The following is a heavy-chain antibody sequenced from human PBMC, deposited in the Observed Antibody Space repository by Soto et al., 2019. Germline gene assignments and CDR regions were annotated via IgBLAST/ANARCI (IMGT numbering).Heavy chain of an antibody. D-gene: IGHD3-3*01. V-gene: IGHV4-31*03. CDR3: ARGGGLRFLEWLPNGSLNGMEV. Sequence: SETLSLTCTVSGGSISSGGYYWSWILHHPGKGLEWIGYIYYSVSTYYNPSLKSRVTISVDTSKNQFSLKLSSVTAADTAVYYCARGGGLRFLEWLPNGSLNGMEVWGQETTVNPSS. CDR1: GGSISSGGYY. J-gene: IGHJ6*02. CDR2: IYYSVST.